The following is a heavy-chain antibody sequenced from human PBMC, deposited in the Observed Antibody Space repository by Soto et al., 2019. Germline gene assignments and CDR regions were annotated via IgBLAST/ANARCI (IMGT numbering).Heavy chain of an antibody. CDR2: SYGGGYT. J-gene: IGHJ6*02. CDR1: GFTVSSNY. D-gene: IGHD3-10*01. Sequence: EVQLVESGGGLVQPGGSLRLSCAASGFTVSSNYMSWVRQAPGKGLEWGSISYGGGYTYYADSVKGRFTISRYNYKNTLYLQMNSLRAEDTAVYYCARALYYYGSGRVGGMDVWGLVTTVTVAS. V-gene: IGHV3-66*01. CDR3: ARALYYYGSGRVGGMDV.